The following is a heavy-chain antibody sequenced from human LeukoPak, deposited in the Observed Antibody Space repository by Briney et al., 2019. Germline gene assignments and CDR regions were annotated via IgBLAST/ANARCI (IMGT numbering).Heavy chain of an antibody. V-gene: IGHV3-30*04. CDR2: ISYDGSNK. CDR1: GLTFNSYN. CDR3: ATDFAEAFDY. J-gene: IGHJ4*02. Sequence: RPGGSLRLSCAASGLTFNSYNMHWVRQAPGKGLEWVAVISYDGSNKYYADPVKGRFTISRDNFKNTLYLQMSSLRTEDTAVYYCATDFAEAFDYWGQGTLVTVSS.